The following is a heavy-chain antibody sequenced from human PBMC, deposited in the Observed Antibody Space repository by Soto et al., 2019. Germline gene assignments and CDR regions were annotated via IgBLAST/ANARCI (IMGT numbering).Heavy chain of an antibody. CDR2: IWYDGSNK. D-gene: IGHD2-15*01. J-gene: IGHJ3*02. V-gene: IGHV3-33*01. CDR1: GFPFISYC. Sequence: GGSLRLSCAASGFPFISYCMHWVPQAPGKGLGWGAVIWYDGSNKYYADSVKGRFTISRDNSKNTLYLQMNSLRAEDTAVYYCARGRGYCSGGSCFYDAFDIWGQGTMVTVSS. CDR3: ARGRGYCSGGSCFYDAFDI.